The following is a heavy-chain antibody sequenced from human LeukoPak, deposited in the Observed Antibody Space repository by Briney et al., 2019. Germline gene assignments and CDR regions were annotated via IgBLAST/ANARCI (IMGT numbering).Heavy chain of an antibody. J-gene: IGHJ4*02. D-gene: IGHD3-9*01. CDR1: GYRFTNYW. CDR3: ARPASLASIDSLDY. V-gene: IGHV5-51*01. CDR2: IYPDDSDT. Sequence: KDGESLKISCKGSGYRFTNYWIGWVRQMPGKGLERMGIIYPDDSDTRYSPSFQGQVTISADKSTSTAYLQWSSLKASDTAMYYCARPASLASIDSLDYWGQGTLVTVSS.